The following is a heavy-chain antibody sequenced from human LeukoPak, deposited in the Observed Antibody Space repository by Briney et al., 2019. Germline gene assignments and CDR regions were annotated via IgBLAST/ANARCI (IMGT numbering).Heavy chain of an antibody. CDR2: IYYSGST. CDR1: GGSISSGSYY. CDR3: ARHLNRDRIAVRQAYYYGMDV. Sequence: SETLSLTCTVSGGSISSGSYYWSWIRQPAGKGLEWIGYIYYSGSTNYNPSLKSRVTISVDTSKNQFSLKLSSVTAADTAVYYCARHLNRDRIAVRQAYYYGMDVWGQGTTVTVSS. J-gene: IGHJ6*02. V-gene: IGHV4-61*10. D-gene: IGHD6-19*01.